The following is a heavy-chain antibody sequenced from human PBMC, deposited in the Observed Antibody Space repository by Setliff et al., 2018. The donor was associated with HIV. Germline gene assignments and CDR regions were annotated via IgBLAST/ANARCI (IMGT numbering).Heavy chain of an antibody. CDR3: ARAPRIFPEFNNPHPHFDH. D-gene: IGHD3-3*01. CDR2: ITPFGGST. Sequence: ASVKVSCKASGYRFPTYEMHWVRQAPGEGLEWIGIITPFGGSTYYAPKFQGRVTLTMDTSTSTFYMELRGLISDDTAVYFCARAPRIFPEFNNPHPHFDHWGQGTLVTVSS. V-gene: IGHV1-46*01. CDR1: GYRFPTYE. J-gene: IGHJ4*02.